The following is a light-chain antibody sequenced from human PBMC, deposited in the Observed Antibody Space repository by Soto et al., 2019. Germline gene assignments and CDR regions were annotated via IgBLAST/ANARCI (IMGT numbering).Light chain of an antibody. CDR2: GTS. CDR1: RSVSDTL. J-gene: IGKJ5*01. V-gene: IGKV3D-20*02. Sequence: EIVLTQSPGTLSLSPGERATLSCRADRSVSDTLLTWFQQKPGQAPRLLIFGTSNRAPGIPDRFSGSGSGTDFTLTISRLEPDDFAVYYCQQRSNWPPFTFGQGTRLEIK. CDR3: QQRSNWPPFT.